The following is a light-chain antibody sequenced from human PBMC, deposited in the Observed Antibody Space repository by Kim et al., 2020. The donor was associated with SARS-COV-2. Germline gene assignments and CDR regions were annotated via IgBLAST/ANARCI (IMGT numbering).Light chain of an antibody. CDR2: QDS. CDR1: KLGDKY. J-gene: IGLJ1*01. CDR3: QAWDSSTVV. Sequence: SYELTQPPSVSVSPGQTASITCSGDKLGDKYACWYQQKPGQSPVLVIYQDSKRPSGFPERFSGSNSGNTATLTISGTQAMDEADYYCQAWDSSTVVFGTGTKVT. V-gene: IGLV3-1*01.